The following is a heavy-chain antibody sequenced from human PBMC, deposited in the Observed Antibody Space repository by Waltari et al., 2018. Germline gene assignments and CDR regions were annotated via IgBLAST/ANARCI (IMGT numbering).Heavy chain of an antibody. V-gene: IGHV3-66*01. J-gene: IGHJ3*02. Sequence: EVQLMESGGGLVQPGGSLRLSCVASGLAVRTSFMSWVRQAPGKGLEGGSAICSGETTYYTDSVKGRFSTSRDNSKNTLFLQMNSLRAEDTAVYYCARVARGTLYDAFDIWGQGTMVTVSS. D-gene: IGHD1-26*01. CDR1: GLAVRTSF. CDR3: ARVARGTLYDAFDI. CDR2: ICSGETT.